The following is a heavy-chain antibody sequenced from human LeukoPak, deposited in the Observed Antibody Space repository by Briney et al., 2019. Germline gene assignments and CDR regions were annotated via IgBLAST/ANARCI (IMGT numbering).Heavy chain of an antibody. CDR1: GYSFTSYY. V-gene: IGHV1-46*01. J-gene: IGHJ4*02. CDR2: INPSGGST. CDR3: ARLYGDYYYFDY. Sequence: GASVKVSCKTSGYSFTSYYIHWVRQAPGQGLEWMGIINPSGGSTTYAQKFQGRLTMASDTSTSTVYMELSSLRSEDTAMYYCARLYGDYYYFDYWGQGTLVTVSS. D-gene: IGHD4-17*01.